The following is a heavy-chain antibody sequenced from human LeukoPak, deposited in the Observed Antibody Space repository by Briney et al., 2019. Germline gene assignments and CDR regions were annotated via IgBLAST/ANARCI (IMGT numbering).Heavy chain of an antibody. D-gene: IGHD3-10*01. V-gene: IGHV1-24*01. CDR3: ATDTFGIFDY. CDR1: GYTLTELS. Sequence: GASVKVSCKVSGYTLTELSVHWVRHAPGEGLEWMGGFDPEDGETIYAQKFQGRVTMTEDTSTDTAYMELSSLRSEDTAVYYCATDTFGIFDYWGQGTLVTVSS. CDR2: FDPEDGET. J-gene: IGHJ4*02.